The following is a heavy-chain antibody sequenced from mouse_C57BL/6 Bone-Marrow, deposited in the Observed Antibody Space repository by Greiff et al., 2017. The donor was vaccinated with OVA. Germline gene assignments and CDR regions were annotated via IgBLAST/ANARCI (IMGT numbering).Heavy chain of an antibody. D-gene: IGHD1-1*01. J-gene: IGHJ2*01. CDR2: IYPGSGST. Sequence: QVQLQQPGAELVKPGSSVKMSCKASGYTFTSYWITWVKQRPGQGLEWIGDIYPGSGSTNYNEKFKSKATLTVDTSSSTAYMQLSSLTSEDSAVYYCASGPYYYGSSFFDYWGQGTTLTVSS. V-gene: IGHV1-55*01. CDR3: ASGPYYYGSSFFDY. CDR1: GYTFTSYW.